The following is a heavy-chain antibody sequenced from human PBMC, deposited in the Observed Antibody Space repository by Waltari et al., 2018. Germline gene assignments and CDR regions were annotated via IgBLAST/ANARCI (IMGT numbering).Heavy chain of an antibody. V-gene: IGHV3-48*01. CDR1: GFTFSSYS. D-gene: IGHD2-15*01. Sequence: EVQLVESGGGLVQPGGSLRLSCAASGFTFSSYSMNWVRQAPGQGLEWVSYSSSSSSTIYNADSVKGRCAISRENAKNSLYLQMNSLGAEDAAVYYCAREGLKYCSGGSCYSSDYFDYWGQGTLVTVSS. CDR2: SSSSSSTI. CDR3: AREGLKYCSGGSCYSSDYFDY. J-gene: IGHJ4*02.